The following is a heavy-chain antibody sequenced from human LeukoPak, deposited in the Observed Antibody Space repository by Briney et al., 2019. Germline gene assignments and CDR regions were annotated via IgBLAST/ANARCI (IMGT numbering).Heavy chain of an antibody. V-gene: IGHV1-69*04. Sequence: SVKVSCKASGGTFSSYAISWVRQAPGQGLEWMGRIIPIFGIANYAQKFQGRVTITADKSTSTAYMELSSLRSEDTAVYYCARPGEAAAGFDYWGQGTLVTVSS. CDR3: ARPGEAAAGFDY. CDR1: GGTFSSYA. CDR2: IIPIFGIA. D-gene: IGHD6-13*01. J-gene: IGHJ4*02.